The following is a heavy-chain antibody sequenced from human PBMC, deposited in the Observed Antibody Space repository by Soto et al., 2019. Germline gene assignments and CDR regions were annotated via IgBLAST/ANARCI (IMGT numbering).Heavy chain of an antibody. D-gene: IGHD6-13*01. J-gene: IGHJ6*02. CDR2: IIPILGIA. V-gene: IGHV1-69*02. CDR1: GGTFSSYT. CDR3: ARGSSSWYLIRYYYGMDV. Sequence: QVQLVQSGAEVKKPGSSVKVSCKASGGTFSSYTISWVRQAPGQGLEWMGRIIPILGIANYAQKFQGRVTMTADKSTSTAYMELSSLRSEDTAVYYCARGSSSWYLIRYYYGMDVWGQGTTVTVSS.